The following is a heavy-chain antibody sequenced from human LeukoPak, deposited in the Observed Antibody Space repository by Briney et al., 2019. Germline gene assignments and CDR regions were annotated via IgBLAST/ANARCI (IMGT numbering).Heavy chain of an antibody. V-gene: IGHV3-30*03. D-gene: IGHD3-3*01. CDR1: GFTFNNYG. CDR3: ASEVGYRSLGY. Sequence: GGSLRLSCAASGFTFNNYGIHWVRQAPGKGLEWVALISYDGTNKYYADSVKGRFTISRDNSKNTLYLQMNSLRTEDTGLYHCASEVGYRSLGYLGQGTLVTVSS. J-gene: IGHJ4*02. CDR2: ISYDGTNK.